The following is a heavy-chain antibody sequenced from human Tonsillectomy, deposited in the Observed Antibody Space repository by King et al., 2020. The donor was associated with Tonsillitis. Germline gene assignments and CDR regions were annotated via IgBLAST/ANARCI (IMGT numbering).Heavy chain of an antibody. CDR3: ARYGPGGVFDY. V-gene: IGHV3-21*01. D-gene: IGHD3-10*01. CDR2: ISTSSIYI. Sequence: VQLVESGGGLVKPGGSLRLSCAASGFTFNNYNINWLRRAPGKGLEWVSSISTSSIYIYYGDSVKGRFTISRDNAKNSLYLQMNSLRAEDTAVYYCARYGPGGVFDYWGQGTLVTVSS. CDR1: GFTFNNYN. J-gene: IGHJ4*02.